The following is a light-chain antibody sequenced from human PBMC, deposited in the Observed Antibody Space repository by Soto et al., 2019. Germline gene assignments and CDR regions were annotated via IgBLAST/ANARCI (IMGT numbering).Light chain of an antibody. Sequence: QSVLTQPASVSGSPGQSITISCTGTSSDVGGYNYVSWYQQHPGKAPKLMIYDVRNRPSGVSNRFSGSKSGNTASLTISGLRAEDEADYYCSSYTPSSTLVFGGGTKLTVL. J-gene: IGLJ2*01. CDR1: SSDVGGYNY. V-gene: IGLV2-14*01. CDR2: DVR. CDR3: SSYTPSSTLV.